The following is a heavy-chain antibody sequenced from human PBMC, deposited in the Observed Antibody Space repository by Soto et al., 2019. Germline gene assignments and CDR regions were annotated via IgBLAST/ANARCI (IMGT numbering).Heavy chain of an antibody. CDR1: GFTFSSYE. J-gene: IGHJ4*02. Sequence: ESGGGLEQPGGSLRLSCTASGFTFSSYEMTWVRQAPGKGLGWISYITSGGTTYYADSAKGRFTISRDNAKNSLYLHLNSLTAEDTAIYYCARVLYATWSSFDYWGQGTLVTVSS. V-gene: IGHV3-48*03. CDR3: ARVLYATWSSFDY. CDR2: ITSGGTT. D-gene: IGHD1-26*01.